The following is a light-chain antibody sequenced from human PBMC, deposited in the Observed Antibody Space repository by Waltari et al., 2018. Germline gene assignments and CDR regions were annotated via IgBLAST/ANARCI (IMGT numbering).Light chain of an antibody. CDR3: QKYGTLPAT. Sequence: EIVLTQSPGTLSLSPGERATLSCRASQSVSKYLAWYQQKPGQAPRLPIYDASTRATGIPDRFSGSGWGTDFSLTISRLEPEDFAVYYCQKYGTLPATFGQGTKVEIK. CDR1: QSVSKY. CDR2: DAS. J-gene: IGKJ1*01. V-gene: IGKV3-20*01.